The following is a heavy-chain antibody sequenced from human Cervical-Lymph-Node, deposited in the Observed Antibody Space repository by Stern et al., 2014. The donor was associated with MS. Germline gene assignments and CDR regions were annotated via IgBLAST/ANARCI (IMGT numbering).Heavy chain of an antibody. CDR1: GFSLDITGMG. D-gene: IGHD6-13*01. V-gene: IGHV2-70*01. CDR3: ARTLAATGTAYFYAMDV. CDR2: IDWDDDK. Sequence: ESGPALVKPTQTLTLTCAFSGFSLDITGMGVSWIRQPPGKALEWLALIDWDDDKYYSTSLKTRLTVSKDTSKNQVVLTMTNVDPVDTATYYCARTLAATGTAYFYAMDVWGQGTTVTVSS. J-gene: IGHJ6*02.